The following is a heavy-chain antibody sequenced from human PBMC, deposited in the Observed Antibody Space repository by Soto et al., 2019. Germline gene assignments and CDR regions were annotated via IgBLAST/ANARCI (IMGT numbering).Heavy chain of an antibody. Sequence: QVQLVQSGAEEKKPGSSVTVSCEASGVSFTSYIFTWVRQATGPGLEWMGRIIPIQGTANYALKFQDRVTITADKSTNTAYMEVRSLRPEDTGLYYCAKSLVFVDHAYMDVWGKGIRVTVAS. J-gene: IGHJ6*03. CDR1: GVSFTSYI. CDR3: AKSLVFVDHAYMDV. CDR2: IIPIQGTA. D-gene: IGHD2-21*01. V-gene: IGHV1-69*08.